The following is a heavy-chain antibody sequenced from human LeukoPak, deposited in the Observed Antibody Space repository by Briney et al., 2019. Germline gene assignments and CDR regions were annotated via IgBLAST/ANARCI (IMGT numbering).Heavy chain of an antibody. CDR1: GGSVSSGSYY. V-gene: IGHV4-61*01. CDR2: IYYSGST. Sequence: PSETLSLTCTVSGGSVSSGSYYWSWIRQPPGKGLEWIGYIYYSGSTNYNPSLKSRVTISVDTSKNQFSLKLSSVTAADTAVYYCASSPSQLAGSPVFDYWGQGTLVTVSS. J-gene: IGHJ4*02. D-gene: IGHD6-19*01. CDR3: ASSPSQLAGSPVFDY.